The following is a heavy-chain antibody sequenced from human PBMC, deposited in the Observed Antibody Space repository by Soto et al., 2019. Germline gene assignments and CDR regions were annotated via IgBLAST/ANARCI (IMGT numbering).Heavy chain of an antibody. Sequence: EVQLLESGGGLVQPGGSLRLSCAASGFTFSSYAMRWVRQAPGKGLEWVSAISGSGGSTYYADSVKGRFTISRDNAKNPLYLQMNSLRAADTAVYYCATRGSGSYFDYWGQGTLVTVSS. J-gene: IGHJ4*02. CDR1: GFTFSSYA. CDR3: ATRGSGSYFDY. V-gene: IGHV3-23*01. CDR2: ISGSGGST. D-gene: IGHD1-26*01.